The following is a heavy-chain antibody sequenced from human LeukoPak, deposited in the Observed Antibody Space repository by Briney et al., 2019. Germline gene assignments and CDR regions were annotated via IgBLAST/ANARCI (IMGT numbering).Heavy chain of an antibody. CDR2: ISSSGSTI. Sequence: GGSLRLSCAASGFTFSSYEMNWVRQAPGKGLEWVSYISSSGSTIYYADSVKGRFTISRDNAKNSLYLQMNSLRAEDTAVYYCARDQGDYAEGYYYYGMDVWGQGTTVTVSS. J-gene: IGHJ6*02. CDR1: GFTFSSYE. V-gene: IGHV3-48*03. CDR3: ARDQGDYAEGYYYYGMDV. D-gene: IGHD4-17*01.